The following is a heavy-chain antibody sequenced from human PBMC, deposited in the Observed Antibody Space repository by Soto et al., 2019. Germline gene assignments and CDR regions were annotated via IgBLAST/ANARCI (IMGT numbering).Heavy chain of an antibody. D-gene: IGHD3-10*01. Sequence: EVQLVESGGGLVQPGGSLRLSCAASGFMFSNYWMSWVRQVRGSGPEWLAYIKQDGSEKYYVESLNGRFIISRDNANNSLYLQMNSLRAEDTAVYYCATDQGIDALDVWGQGTTVTISS. CDR3: ATDQGIDALDV. CDR1: GFMFSNYW. V-gene: IGHV3-7*03. CDR2: IKQDGSEK. J-gene: IGHJ3*01.